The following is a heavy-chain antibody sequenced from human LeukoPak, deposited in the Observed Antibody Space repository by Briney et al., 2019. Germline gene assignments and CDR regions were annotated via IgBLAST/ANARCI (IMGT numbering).Heavy chain of an antibody. J-gene: IGHJ5*01. D-gene: IGHD3-16*01. Sequence: GGSLRLSCAASGFTFSSSDMHWVRQAPGKGLEWVAFIRYDGNNKYYADSVKGRLTITRDNSKNTLYLQMNSLRAADTTVYYCAKGYRNHLLILLDSWGQGTLVTVSS. CDR3: AKGYRNHLLILLDS. V-gene: IGHV3-30*02. CDR1: GFTFSSSD. CDR2: IRYDGNNK.